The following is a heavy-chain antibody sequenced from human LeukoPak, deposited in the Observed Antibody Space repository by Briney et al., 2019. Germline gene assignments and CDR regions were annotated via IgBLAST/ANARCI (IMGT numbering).Heavy chain of an antibody. D-gene: IGHD5-18*01. J-gene: IGHJ6*02. CDR3: AREDGYSFRFTYYYYGMDV. V-gene: IGHV3-7*01. CDR2: IKQDGSEK. Sequence: GGSLRLSCAASGFTFSRYWMSWGRQAPGKGLGCVANIKQDGSEKYYVDSVKGRFTISRDNAKNSLYLQMNSLRAEDTAVYYCAREDGYSFRFTYYYYGMDVWGQGTTVTVPS. CDR1: GFTFSRYW.